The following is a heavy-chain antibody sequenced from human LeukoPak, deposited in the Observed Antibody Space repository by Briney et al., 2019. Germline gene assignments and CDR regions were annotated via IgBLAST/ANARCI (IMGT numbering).Heavy chain of an antibody. CDR1: GFTFSSYS. J-gene: IGHJ3*02. V-gene: IGHV3-21*01. CDR3: ARDWDEIQLWLRDAFDI. Sequence: GGSLRLSCAASGFTFSSYSMNWVRQAPGKGLEWVSSISSSSSYIYYADLVKGRFTISRDNAKNSLYLQMNSLRAEDTAVYYCARDWDEIQLWLRDAFDIWGQGTMVTVSS. CDR2: ISSSSSYI. D-gene: IGHD5-18*01.